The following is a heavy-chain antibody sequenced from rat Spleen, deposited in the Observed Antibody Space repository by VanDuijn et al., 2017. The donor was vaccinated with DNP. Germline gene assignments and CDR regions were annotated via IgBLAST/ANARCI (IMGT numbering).Heavy chain of an antibody. Sequence: EVQLQESGPGLVKSSQSLSLTCSVTGHSITSNYWAWIRKFPGNKMEWMGYINSAGSTNYNPSLKSRISITRDTSKNQFFLQLNSVTTEDTATYYCAREGHYSSYVYVMDAWGQGASVTVSS. D-gene: IGHD1-8*01. CDR3: AREGHYSSYVYVMDA. J-gene: IGHJ4*01. CDR1: GHSITSNY. CDR2: INSAGST. V-gene: IGHV3-3*01.